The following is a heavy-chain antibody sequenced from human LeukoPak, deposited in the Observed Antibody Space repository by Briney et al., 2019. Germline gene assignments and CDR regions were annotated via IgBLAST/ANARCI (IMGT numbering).Heavy chain of an antibody. CDR3: AREGAAAAPFDY. D-gene: IGHD6-13*01. J-gene: IGHJ4*02. V-gene: IGHV3-30*02. Sequence: GGSLRLSCAASGFTFSSYSMNWVRQAPGKGLEWVAFMRYDGSNEYYADSVKGRFTISRDNAKNSLYLQMNSLRAEDTAVYYCAREGAAAAPFDYWGQGTLVTVSS. CDR1: GFTFSSYS. CDR2: MRYDGSNE.